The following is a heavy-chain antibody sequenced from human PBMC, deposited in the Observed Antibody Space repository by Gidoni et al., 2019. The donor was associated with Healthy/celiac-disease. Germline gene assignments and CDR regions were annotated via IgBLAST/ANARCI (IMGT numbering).Heavy chain of an antibody. CDR1: GFTFSSYG. D-gene: IGHD2-15*01. V-gene: IGHV3-33*01. Sequence: QVQLVESGGGVVPPGRSLRLACAASGFTFSSYGMHWVRQAPGKGLEWVAVIWYDGSNKYYADSVKGRFTISRDNSKNTLYLQMNSLRAEDTAVYYCAREKMTPNWFDPWGQGTLVTVSS. J-gene: IGHJ5*02. CDR3: AREKMTPNWFDP. CDR2: IWYDGSNK.